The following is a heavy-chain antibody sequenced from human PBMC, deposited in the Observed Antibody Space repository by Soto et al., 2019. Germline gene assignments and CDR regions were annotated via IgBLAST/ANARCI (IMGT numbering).Heavy chain of an antibody. CDR3: ARGAGSTGQHDY. CDR1: GGSISSGDYY. V-gene: IGHV4-30-4*01. CDR2: IYYSGST. Sequence: PSEPLSLTCTVSGGSISSGDYYWSWIRQPPGKGLEWIGYIYYSGSTYYNPSLKSRVTISVDTSKNQFSLKLSSVTAADTAVYYCARGAGSTGQHDYWGQGTLVTVSS. J-gene: IGHJ4*02. D-gene: IGHD3-10*01.